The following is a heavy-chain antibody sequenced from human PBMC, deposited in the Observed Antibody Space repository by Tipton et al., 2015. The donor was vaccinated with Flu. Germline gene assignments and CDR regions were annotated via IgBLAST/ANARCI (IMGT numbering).Heavy chain of an antibody. CDR3: ARYSGYANIAGWFDP. Sequence: VQLVQSGGGLIQPGGSLRLSCAASGFTVSSNYMSWVRQAPGKGLEWVSVIYSGGSTYYADSVKGRFTISRDNSKNTLYLQMNSLRAEDTAVYYCARYSGYANIAGWFDPWGQGTLVTVSS. D-gene: IGHD5-12*01. V-gene: IGHV3-53*01. J-gene: IGHJ5*02. CDR1: GFTVSSNY. CDR2: IYSGGST.